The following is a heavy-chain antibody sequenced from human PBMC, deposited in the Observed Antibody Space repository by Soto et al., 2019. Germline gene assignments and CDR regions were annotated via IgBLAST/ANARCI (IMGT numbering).Heavy chain of an antibody. CDR1: GFTFDDYA. J-gene: IGHJ4*02. D-gene: IGHD4-17*01. Sequence: EVQLVESGGGLVQPGRSLRLSCAASGFTFDDYAMHWVRQAPGKGLEWVSGISWNSGSIGYADSVKGRFTISRDNAKNSLYLQMNSLRAEVTALYYCAKDRNDYGDYDPNFDYWGQGTLVTVSS. CDR3: AKDRNDYGDYDPNFDY. V-gene: IGHV3-9*01. CDR2: ISWNSGSI.